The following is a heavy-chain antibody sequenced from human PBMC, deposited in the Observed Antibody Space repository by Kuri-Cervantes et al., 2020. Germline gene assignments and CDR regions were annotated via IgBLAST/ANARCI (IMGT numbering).Heavy chain of an antibody. Sequence: SETLSLTCTVSGDSIRRSTYFWGWIRQPPGKGLEWIGNIYYTGTTYYNPSLKSRVTISVDTSKNQFSLKLSSVTAADTAVYYCARGSMEGATSAYYYGMDVWGQGTTVTVSS. J-gene: IGHJ6*02. CDR2: IYYTGTT. V-gene: IGHV4-39*01. CDR1: GDSIRRSTYF. D-gene: IGHD1-26*01. CDR3: ARGSMEGATSAYYYGMDV.